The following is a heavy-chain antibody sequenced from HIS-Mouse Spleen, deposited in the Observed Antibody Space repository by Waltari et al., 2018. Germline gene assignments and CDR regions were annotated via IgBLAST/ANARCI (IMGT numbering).Heavy chain of an antibody. D-gene: IGHD7-27*01. CDR2: IYYSGST. CDR3: ARSRTGGWYFDL. CDR1: GGSISSSSYS. Sequence: QLQLQESGPGLVKPSETLSLPCTVPGGSISSSSYSWGWLRQPPGKGLEWIGSIYYSGSTYYNPSLKSRVTISVDTSKNQFSLKLSSVTAADTAVYYCARSRTGGWYFDLWGRGTLVTVSS. V-gene: IGHV4-39*07. J-gene: IGHJ2*01.